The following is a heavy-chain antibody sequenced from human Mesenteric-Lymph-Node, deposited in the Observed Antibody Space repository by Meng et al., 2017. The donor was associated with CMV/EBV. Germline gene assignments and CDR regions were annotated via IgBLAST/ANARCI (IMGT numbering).Heavy chain of an antibody. Sequence: ASVKVSCKASGYTFTAYYIHWVRQAPGQGLQWMGWINPNSGATNYAQNFQGRVTMTRDTSISTAYMELSSLRSEDTAVYYCATRPGKIRPTSGHYYYGMDVWGQGTTVTVSS. J-gene: IGHJ6*02. CDR2: INPNSGAT. V-gene: IGHV1-2*02. CDR3: ATRPGKIRPTSGHYYYGMDV. D-gene: IGHD2-2*01. CDR1: GYTFTAYY.